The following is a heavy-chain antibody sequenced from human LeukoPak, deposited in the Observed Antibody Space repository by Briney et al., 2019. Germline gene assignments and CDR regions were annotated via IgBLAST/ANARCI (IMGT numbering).Heavy chain of an antibody. J-gene: IGHJ5*02. Sequence: ASVKVSCKASGGTFSSYAISWVRQAPGQGLEWMGWISAYNGNTNYAQKLQGRVTMTTDTSTSTAYMELRSLRSDDTAVYYCARGMMTTVTHGPYNWFDPWGQGTLVTVSS. CDR2: ISAYNGNT. V-gene: IGHV1-18*01. CDR3: ARGMMTTVTHGPYNWFDP. CDR1: GGTFSSYA. D-gene: IGHD4-11*01.